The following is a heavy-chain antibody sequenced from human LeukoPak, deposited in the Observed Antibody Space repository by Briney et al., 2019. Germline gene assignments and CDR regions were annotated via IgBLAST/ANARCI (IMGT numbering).Heavy chain of an antibody. CDR3: AREDGTSMDNSFDI. CDR2: IYYSGST. Sequence: SETLSLTCTVSGGSISSTDDYWGWLRQPPGKGPEWIGSIYYSGSTYYNPSLRSLVTISEDPSKIQFSLKLSSVTAADTAVYYCAREDGTSMDNSFDIWGQGTMVSVSS. D-gene: IGHD5-18*01. CDR1: GGSISSTDDY. J-gene: IGHJ3*02. V-gene: IGHV4-39*07.